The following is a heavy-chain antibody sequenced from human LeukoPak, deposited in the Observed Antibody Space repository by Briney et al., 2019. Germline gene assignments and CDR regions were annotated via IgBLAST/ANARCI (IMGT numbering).Heavy chain of an antibody. CDR2: IYHSGST. CDR1: GYSISSGYY. CDR3: ARHDAGIAARPFDN. J-gene: IGHJ4*02. Sequence: ASETLSLTCNVSGYSISSGYYWGWLRQPPGKGLEWIGRIYHSGSTYYNASLKSRVTISVDTSKNQISLKLISVTAADTAVYYCARHDAGIAARPFDNWGQGTLVTVSS. D-gene: IGHD6-6*01. V-gene: IGHV4-38-2*02.